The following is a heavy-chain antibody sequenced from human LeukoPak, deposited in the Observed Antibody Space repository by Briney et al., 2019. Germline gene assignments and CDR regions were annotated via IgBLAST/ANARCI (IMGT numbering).Heavy chain of an antibody. CDR2: IYTSGST. Sequence: GSLRLSCAASGFTFSRNWMSWIRQPAGKGLEWIGRIYTSGSTNYNPSLKSRVTISVDTSKNQFSLKLSSVTAADTAVYYCARAVEMATILSGIGSYYYYYYMDVWGKGTTVTVSS. V-gene: IGHV4-4*07. J-gene: IGHJ6*03. D-gene: IGHD5-24*01. CDR3: ARAVEMATILSGIGSYYYYYYMDV. CDR1: GFTFSRNW.